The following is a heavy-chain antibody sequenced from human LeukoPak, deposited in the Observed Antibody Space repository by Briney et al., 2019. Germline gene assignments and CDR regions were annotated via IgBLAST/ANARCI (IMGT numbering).Heavy chain of an antibody. CDR3: ARDSAYFRFDY. J-gene: IGHJ4*02. D-gene: IGHD3-16*01. V-gene: IGHV3-7*01. CDR1: GFTFSSSW. CDR2: MKEDGSEY. Sequence: GGSLRLSCAASGFTFSSSWMTWVRQAPGKGLEWVANMKEDGSEYNYVDSVKGRFTISRDNAKKSLYLQMNSLRAEDTAVYYCARDSAYFRFDYWGQGTLVTVSS.